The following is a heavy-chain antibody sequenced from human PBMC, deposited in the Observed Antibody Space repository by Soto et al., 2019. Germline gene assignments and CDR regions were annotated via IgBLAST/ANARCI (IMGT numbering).Heavy chain of an antibody. CDR1: GGSTRNYH. CDR3: AKGAGPPWFDP. CDR2: ISVGGGT. V-gene: IGHV4-4*07. Sequence: SGTLSLTCSVSGGSTRNYHWSWIRQPAGKGLEWIGRISVGGGTNYSPSLESRVTLSLDTSKNQFFLELTSVTAADTAVYYCAKGAGPPWFDPWGQGTLVTVSS. J-gene: IGHJ5*02.